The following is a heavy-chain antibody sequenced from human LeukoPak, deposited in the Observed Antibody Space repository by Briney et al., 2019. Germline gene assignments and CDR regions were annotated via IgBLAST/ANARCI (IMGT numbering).Heavy chain of an antibody. J-gene: IGHJ5*02. CDR3: ARGWFGLDP. CDR1: GLLFSSYG. CDR2: ISFSGTTE. V-gene: IGHV3-30*03. Sequence: GGSLRLSCEASGLLFSSYGFYWVRQAPGKGLEWVAYISFSGTTEDYADSLEGRFTISRDNSESKVYLQMSSLRSEDTAAYYCARGWFGLDPWGQGTQVIVSS. D-gene: IGHD3-10*01.